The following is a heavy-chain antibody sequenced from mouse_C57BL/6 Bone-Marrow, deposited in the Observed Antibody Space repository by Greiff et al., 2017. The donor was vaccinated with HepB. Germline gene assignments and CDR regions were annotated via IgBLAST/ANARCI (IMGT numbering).Heavy chain of an antibody. V-gene: IGHV5-17*01. Sequence: DVKLVESGGGLVKPGGSLKLSCAASGFTFSDYGMHWVRQAPEKGLEWVAYISSGSSTIYYADTVKGRFTISRDNAKNTLFLQMTSLRSEDTAMYYCARGPYGSSYWYFDVWGKGTTVTVSS. CDR2: ISSGSSTI. J-gene: IGHJ1*03. D-gene: IGHD1-1*01. CDR3: ARGPYGSSYWYFDV. CDR1: GFTFSDYG.